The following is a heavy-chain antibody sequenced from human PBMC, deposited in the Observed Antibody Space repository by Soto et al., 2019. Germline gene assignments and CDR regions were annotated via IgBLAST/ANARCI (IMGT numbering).Heavy chain of an antibody. CDR1: GGSMTRSGYY. CDR3: ARDLWGYCGTDCYQLDA. D-gene: IGHD2-21*02. V-gene: IGHV4-39*07. CDR2: VYNNGQT. Sequence: PSETLSLTCTVAGGSMTRSGYYWGWIRQPPGNELQYIGSVYNNGQTYYNPSLTSPVTISIDTSKNQFSLKLNSVTAADTAVYYLARDLWGYCGTDCYQLDAWGQWTTVT. J-gene: IGHJ6*02.